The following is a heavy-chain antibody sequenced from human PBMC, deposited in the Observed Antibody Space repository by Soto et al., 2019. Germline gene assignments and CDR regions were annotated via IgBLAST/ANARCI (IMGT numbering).Heavy chain of an antibody. Sequence: GESLKISCKGSGYSFTSYCISWMRQIPGKGLEWVGRIDRSDSYTNYSPSFQGHVTISADKAMNTAYLQLSSLKASDTAVYYCARRGGGYCYRYRVDWFDPWGQGTLVTVSS. J-gene: IGHJ5*02. CDR3: ARRGGGYCYRYRVDWFDP. CDR1: GYSFTSYC. CDR2: IDRSDSYT. V-gene: IGHV5-10-1*01. D-gene: IGHD2-21*02.